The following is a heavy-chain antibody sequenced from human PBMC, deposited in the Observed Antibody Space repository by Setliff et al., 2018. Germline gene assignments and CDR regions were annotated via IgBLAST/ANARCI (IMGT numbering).Heavy chain of an antibody. V-gene: IGHV3-74*01. CDR3: ARDRGDGYNPDY. CDR2: INSDGSST. CDR1: GFTFSSHW. J-gene: IGHJ4*02. D-gene: IGHD5-12*01. Sequence: GGSLRLSCAASGFTFSSHWMHWVRQAPGKGLVWVSRINSDGSSTSYADSVKGRFTISRDNAKNTLYLQMNSLRAEDTAVYYCARDRGDGYNPDYWGQGTLVTVSS.